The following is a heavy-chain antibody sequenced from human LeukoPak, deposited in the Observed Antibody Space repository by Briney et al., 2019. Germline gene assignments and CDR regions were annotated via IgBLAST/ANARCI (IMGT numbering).Heavy chain of an antibody. J-gene: IGHJ4*02. CDR2: IHTSGAS. CDR3: ARLGSYHYS. V-gene: IGHV4-4*09. D-gene: IGHD1-26*01. Sequence: SETLSLACTVSGASLSNYYWTWIRQTPEKGLEWMGHIHTSGASRYYPSLESRLTLSIGTSRNHLSLKLTSVTAADTAVYFCARLGSYHYSWGPGALVTVSS. CDR1: GASLSNYY.